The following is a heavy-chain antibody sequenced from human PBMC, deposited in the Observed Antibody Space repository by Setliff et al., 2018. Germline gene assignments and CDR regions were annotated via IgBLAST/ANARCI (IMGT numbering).Heavy chain of an antibody. J-gene: IGHJ6*03. CDR3: AKVDIDYIMTRNNTWQYIFYMDV. D-gene: IGHD5-12*01. CDR2: INYSGST. V-gene: IGHV4-39*01. CDR1: GDSLSSDTQY. Sequence: SETLSLTCSVFGDSLSSDTQYWSWIRQPPGKGLEWIGNINYSGSTYYNPSLKSRVTMSVDAYRNQVSLKVTSVTAEDKAVYYCAKVDIDYIMTRNNTWQYIFYMDVWGRGTTVTVSS.